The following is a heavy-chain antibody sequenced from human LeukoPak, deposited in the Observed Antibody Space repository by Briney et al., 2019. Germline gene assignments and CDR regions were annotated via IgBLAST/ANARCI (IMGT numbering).Heavy chain of an antibody. CDR2: IYTSGST. CDR1: GGSISSYY. D-gene: IGHD4-17*01. CDR3: AREKSATVTARGLRFDP. J-gene: IGHJ5*02. V-gene: IGHV4-4*07. Sequence: SETLSLTCTVSGGSISSYYWSWIRQPAGKGLEWVGRIYTSGSTNYNPSLKSRVTMSVDTSKNQFSLKLSSVTAADTAVYYCAREKSATVTARGLRFDPWGQGTLVTVSS.